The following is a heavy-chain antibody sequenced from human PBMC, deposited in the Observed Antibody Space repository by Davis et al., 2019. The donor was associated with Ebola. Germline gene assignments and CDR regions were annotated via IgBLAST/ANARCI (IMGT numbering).Heavy chain of an antibody. Sequence: SLRLSCAGSGFTFDDYAMHWVRQVPGKGLEWVSGISWNGGTKGYADSVKGRFTISRDNAKNSLYLQMNSLRAEDTAVYYCARYSSGWGQGTLVTVSS. J-gene: IGHJ4*02. CDR1: GFTFDDYA. D-gene: IGHD6-19*01. CDR2: ISWNGGTK. V-gene: IGHV3-9*01. CDR3: ARYSSG.